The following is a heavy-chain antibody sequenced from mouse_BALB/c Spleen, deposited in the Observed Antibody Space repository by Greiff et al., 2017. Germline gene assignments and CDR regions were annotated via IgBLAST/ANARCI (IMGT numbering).Heavy chain of an antibody. Sequence: LVESGPGLVAPSQSLSITCTVSGFSLTSYDISWIRQPPGKGLEWLGVIWTGGGTNYNSAFMSRLSISKDNSKSQVFLKMNSLQTDDTAIYYCVRERGSSGAMDYWGQGTSVTVSS. CDR1: GFSLTSYD. CDR2: IWTGGGT. D-gene: IGHD1-1*01. V-gene: IGHV2-9-2*01. CDR3: VRERGSSGAMDY. J-gene: IGHJ4*01.